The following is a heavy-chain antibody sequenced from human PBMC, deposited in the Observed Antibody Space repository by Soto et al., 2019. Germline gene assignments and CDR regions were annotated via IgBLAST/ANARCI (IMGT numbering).Heavy chain of an antibody. CDR1: GYTFTSYG. D-gene: IGHD2-2*01. V-gene: IGHV1-18*04. CDR2: ISAYNGNT. J-gene: IGHJ5*02. CDR3: ARVSAMLPTNWFDP. Sequence: ASVKVSCKASGYTFTSYGISWVRQAPGQGLEWIGWISAYNGNTNYAQKLQGRVTKTTDTSTSIAYMELRSLRSDDTAVYYCARVSAMLPTNWFDPWGQGTLVTVSS.